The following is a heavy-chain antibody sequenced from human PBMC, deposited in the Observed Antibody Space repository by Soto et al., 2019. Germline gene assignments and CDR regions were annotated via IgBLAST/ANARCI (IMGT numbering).Heavy chain of an antibody. J-gene: IGHJ4*02. D-gene: IGHD3-3*01. Sequence: GGSLRLSCAASGFTFSYFGMSWVRQAPGKGLEWVSVISARGDATYYAASVKGRFTLSRDNSKSTLYLQMNSLTVADTAVYYCAKKITIYAVDPADYWGQGTQVTVSS. CDR1: GFTFSYFG. CDR2: ISARGDAT. CDR3: AKKITIYAVDPADY. V-gene: IGHV3-23*01.